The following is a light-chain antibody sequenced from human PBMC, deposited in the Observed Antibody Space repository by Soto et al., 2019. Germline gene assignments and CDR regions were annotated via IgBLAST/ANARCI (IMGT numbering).Light chain of an antibody. Sequence: EIVLTQSPGTLYLSPGERATLPCRAIQSVSTRYLDWYQQKPGQAPRLLIYDASNRATGIPARFSGSGSGTDFTLTISGLEPEDFAVYYCQQRSKWPPITFGQGTRLEIK. CDR3: QQRSKWPPIT. V-gene: IGKV3-11*01. J-gene: IGKJ5*01. CDR2: DAS. CDR1: QSVSTRY.